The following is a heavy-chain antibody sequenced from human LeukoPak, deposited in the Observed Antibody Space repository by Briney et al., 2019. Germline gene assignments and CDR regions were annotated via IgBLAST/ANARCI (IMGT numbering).Heavy chain of an antibody. CDR2: IYPGDSDT. D-gene: IGHD3-3*01. CDR3: ARGFGSNYVYYGMDV. CDR1: GYSFTSYW. V-gene: IGHV5-51*01. J-gene: IGHJ6*02. Sequence: GESLKISCKGSGYSFTSYWIGWVRQMPGKGMEWMGIIYPGDSDTRYSPSFQGQVTISADKSISTAYLQWSSLKASDTAMYYCARGFGSNYVYYGMDVWGRGTTVTVSS.